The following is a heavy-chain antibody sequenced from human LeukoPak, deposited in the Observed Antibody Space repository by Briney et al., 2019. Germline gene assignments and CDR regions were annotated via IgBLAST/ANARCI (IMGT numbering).Heavy chain of an antibody. CDR1: GFTFSSYS. CDR3: ARDTGYTSGWYSLDYFDY. V-gene: IGHV3-48*01. D-gene: IGHD6-19*01. Sequence: GGSLRLSCAASGFTFSSYSMNWVRQAPGKGLEWVSYISSSSSTIYYADSVKGRFTISRDNAKNSLYLQMNSLRAEDTAVYYCARDTGYTSGWYSLDYFDYWGQGTLVTVS. CDR2: ISSSSSTI. J-gene: IGHJ4*02.